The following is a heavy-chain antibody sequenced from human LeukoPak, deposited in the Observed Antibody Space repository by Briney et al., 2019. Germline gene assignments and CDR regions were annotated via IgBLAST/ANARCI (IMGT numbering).Heavy chain of an antibody. CDR3: ARVPTRGSVAGMFGY. J-gene: IGHJ4*02. V-gene: IGHV3-23*01. Sequence: GGSLRLSCAASGFTFSSYAMSWVRQAPGKGLEWVSAISGSGGSTYYADSVKGRFTISRDNSKNTLYLQMNSLRAEDTAVYYCARVPTRGSVAGMFGYWGQGTLVTVSS. CDR1: GFTFSSYA. CDR2: ISGSGGST. D-gene: IGHD6-19*01.